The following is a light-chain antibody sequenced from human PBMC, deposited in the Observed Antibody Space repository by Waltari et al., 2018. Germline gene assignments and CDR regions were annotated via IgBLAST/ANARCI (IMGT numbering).Light chain of an antibody. V-gene: IGKV4-1*01. CDR1: QSVLHRPNMRNH. CDR2: WAS. Sequence: DVVMTQSPDSLAVSLGERATTNCKSSQSVLHRPNMRNHLALYQHKRAQPPKLIIYWASTRESGVPDRFSGSGSGTDFTLTINSLQPEDAAVYYCQQYYTSPALTFGGGTTVEIK. CDR3: QQYYTSPALT. J-gene: IGKJ4*01.